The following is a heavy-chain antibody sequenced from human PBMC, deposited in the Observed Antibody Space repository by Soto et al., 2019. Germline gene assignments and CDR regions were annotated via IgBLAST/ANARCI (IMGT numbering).Heavy chain of an antibody. CDR1: GDSVSSYW. Sequence: GEALKSSCEGSGDSVSSYWRCSVRQMTGKGLEWMGIIYPGDSDTRYSPSFQGQVTISADKSISTAYLQWSSLKASDTAMYYCASTSIAAAGKDYNWFDPWGQGTLVTVSS. CDR3: ASTSIAAAGKDYNWFDP. J-gene: IGHJ5*02. V-gene: IGHV5-51*01. CDR2: IYPGDSDT. D-gene: IGHD6-13*01.